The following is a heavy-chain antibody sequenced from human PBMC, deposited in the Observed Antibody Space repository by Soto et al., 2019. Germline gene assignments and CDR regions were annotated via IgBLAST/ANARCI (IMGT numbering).Heavy chain of an antibody. CDR3: ARDDYYDSSGYLAPLDY. V-gene: IGHV3-21*01. Sequence: GLEWVSSISSSSSYIYYADSVKGRFTISRDNAKNSLYLQMNSLRAEDTAVYYCARDDYYDSSGYLAPLDYWGQGTLVTVSS. CDR2: ISSSSSYI. D-gene: IGHD3-22*01. J-gene: IGHJ4*02.